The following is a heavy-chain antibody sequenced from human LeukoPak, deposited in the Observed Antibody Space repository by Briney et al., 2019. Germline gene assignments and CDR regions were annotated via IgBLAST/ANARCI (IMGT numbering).Heavy chain of an antibody. J-gene: IGHJ4*02. CDR2: ISGSGGGT. CDR1: GFTFSSYA. V-gene: IGHV3-23*01. Sequence: GGSLRLSCAASGFTFSSYAMSWVRQAPGEGLEWVSSISGSGGGTYYADSVKGRFTISRDNSKNTLYLQMNSLRAEDTAVYYCARSTNFYSSGWYEDYWGQGTLVTVSS. D-gene: IGHD6-19*01. CDR3: ARSTNFYSSGWYEDY.